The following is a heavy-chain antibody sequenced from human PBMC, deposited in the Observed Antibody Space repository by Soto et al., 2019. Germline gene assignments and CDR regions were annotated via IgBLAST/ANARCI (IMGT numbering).Heavy chain of an antibody. CDR3: ARDFAAAGPYYYYYGMDV. J-gene: IGHJ6*02. Sequence: SQTLSLTCAISGDSVSSNSAAWNWIRQSPSRGLEWLGRTYYRSKWFNDYAVSLKSRITINPDTSKNQFSLQLKSVTPEDTAVYFCARDFAAAGPYYYYYGMDVRGQGTTVTVSS. V-gene: IGHV6-1*01. D-gene: IGHD6-13*01. CDR1: GDSVSSNSAA. CDR2: TYYRSKWFN.